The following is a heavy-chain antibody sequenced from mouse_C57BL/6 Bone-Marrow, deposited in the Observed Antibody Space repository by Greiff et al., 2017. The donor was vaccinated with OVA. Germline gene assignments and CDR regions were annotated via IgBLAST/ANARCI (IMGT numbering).Heavy chain of an antibody. V-gene: IGHV1-53*01. D-gene: IGHD2-2*01. CDR3: ARWLPYYYAMDY. Sequence: QVQLQQPGTELVKPGASVKLSCKASGYTFTSYWMHWVKQRPGQGLEWIGNINPSNGGTNYNEKFKSKATLTVAKSSSTAYMQLSSLTSEDSAVYYCARWLPYYYAMDYWGQGTSVTVSS. J-gene: IGHJ4*01. CDR1: GYTFTSYW. CDR2: INPSNGGT.